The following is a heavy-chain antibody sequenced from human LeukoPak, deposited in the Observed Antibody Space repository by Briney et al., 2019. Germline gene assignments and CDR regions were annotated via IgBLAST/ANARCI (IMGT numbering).Heavy chain of an antibody. J-gene: IGHJ6*03. V-gene: IGHV1-69*13. CDR1: GGTFSSYA. Sequence: SVKVSCKASGGTFSSYAISWVRQAPGQGLEWMGGIIPIFGTANYAQKFQGRVTITADESTSTAYMELSSLRSEDTAVYYCARGKLGYYYYHMDAWGKGTTVTVSS. D-gene: IGHD3-3*02. CDR3: ARGKLGYYYYHMDA. CDR2: IIPIFGTA.